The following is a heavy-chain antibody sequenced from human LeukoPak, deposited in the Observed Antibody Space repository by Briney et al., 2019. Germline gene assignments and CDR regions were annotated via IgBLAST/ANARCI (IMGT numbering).Heavy chain of an antibody. CDR2: ITSGGST. CDR1: GFTFSTYA. CDR3: AKDRGRISYYYGMDV. J-gene: IGHJ6*02. Sequence: PGGSLRLSCAASGFTFSTYAMSWVRQAPGKGLEWVSAITSGGSTYYAGSVKGRFTISRDNSKNTLYLQMNSLRAEDTAVYYCAKDRGRISYYYGMDVWGQGTTVTVSS. V-gene: IGHV3-23*01. D-gene: IGHD1-14*01.